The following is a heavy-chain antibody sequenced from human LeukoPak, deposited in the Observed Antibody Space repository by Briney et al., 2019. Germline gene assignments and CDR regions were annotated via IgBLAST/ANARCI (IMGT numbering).Heavy chain of an antibody. Sequence: AGGSLRLSCAASGFTFSSYAMSWVRQAPGKGLEWVSAISGSGGSTYYADSVKGRFTISRDNSKNTLYLQMNSPRAEDTAVYYCAKGFYGYSYGYYFDYGGQGTLVTVSS. CDR1: GFTFSSYA. CDR2: ISGSGGST. J-gene: IGHJ4*02. D-gene: IGHD5-18*01. CDR3: AKGFYGYSYGYYFDY. V-gene: IGHV3-23*01.